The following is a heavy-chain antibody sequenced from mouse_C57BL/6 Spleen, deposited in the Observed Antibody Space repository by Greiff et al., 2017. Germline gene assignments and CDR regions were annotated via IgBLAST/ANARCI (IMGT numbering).Heavy chain of an antibody. D-gene: IGHD1-1*01. CDR3: ARSEGDYYGSSPWFAY. J-gene: IGHJ3*01. CDR2: IDPNSGGT. V-gene: IGHV1-72*01. Sequence: QVQLQQSGAELVKPGASVKLSCKASGYTFTSYWMHWVKQRPGRGLEWIGRIDPNSGGTKYNEKFKSKATLTVDKPSSTAYMQLSSLTSEDSAVYYCARSEGDYYGSSPWFAYWGQGTLVTVSA. CDR1: GYTFTSYW.